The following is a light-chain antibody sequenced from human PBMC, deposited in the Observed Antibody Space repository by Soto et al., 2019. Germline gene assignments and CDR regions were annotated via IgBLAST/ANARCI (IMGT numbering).Light chain of an antibody. CDR3: QQYGNSPRT. Sequence: EIVLTQSPGTLSLSPGERATLSCRASQTVTSSFLAWYQQKPGQAPRLLISGASNRATDIPDRFSGSGSGTDFTLVISRVGPEDSAVYYCQQYGNSPRTFVQGTKVEIK. CDR1: QTVTSSF. J-gene: IGKJ1*01. CDR2: GAS. V-gene: IGKV3-20*01.